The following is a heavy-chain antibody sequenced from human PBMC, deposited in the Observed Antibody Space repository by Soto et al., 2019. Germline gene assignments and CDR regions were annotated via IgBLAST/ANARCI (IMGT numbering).Heavy chain of an antibody. CDR1: GFTFDDYA. D-gene: IGHD5-18*01. V-gene: IGHV3-9*01. J-gene: IGHJ6*03. Sequence: GGSLRLSCAASGFTFDDYAMHWVRQAPGKGLEWVSGISWNSGSIGYADSVKGRFTISRDNAKNSLYLQMNSLRAEDTALYYCARASNTPNYYYYYYMDVWGKGTTVTVSS. CDR3: ARASNTPNYYYYYYMDV. CDR2: ISWNSGSI.